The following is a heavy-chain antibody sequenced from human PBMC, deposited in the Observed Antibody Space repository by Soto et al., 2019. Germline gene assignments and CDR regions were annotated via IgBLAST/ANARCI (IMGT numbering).Heavy chain of an antibody. Sequence: QVQLVQSGAEVKKPGASVKISCTASGYTVTTHYMHWVRQAPGRGLEWMGAINPGSGAAKYTQTFQARVTMTRDTSTNTVYMEMSALRSEDTAVFYCARGGEVGVAGSAGFDMWGQGTMVTVSS. CDR1: GYTVTTHY. CDR2: INPGSGAA. J-gene: IGHJ3*02. CDR3: ARGGEVGVAGSAGFDM. D-gene: IGHD3-3*01. V-gene: IGHV1-46*01.